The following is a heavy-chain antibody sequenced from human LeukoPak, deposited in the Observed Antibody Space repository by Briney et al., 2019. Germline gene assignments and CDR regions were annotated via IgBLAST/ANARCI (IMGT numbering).Heavy chain of an antibody. J-gene: IGHJ4*02. CDR1: GGSITSHH. CDR2: VYYSGTT. CDR3: ANDSSGYHWFDY. V-gene: IGHV4-59*11. Sequence: SETLSLTCTVSGGSITSHHWSWIRQPPGKGLEWIGNVYYSGTTIYNPSLKSRVTISVDTAKNQFSLRLSSVTAADAAVYYCANDSSGYHWFDYWGQGTLVTVSS. D-gene: IGHD3-22*01.